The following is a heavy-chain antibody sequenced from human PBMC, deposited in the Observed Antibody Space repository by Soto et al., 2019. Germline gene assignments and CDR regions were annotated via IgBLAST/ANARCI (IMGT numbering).Heavy chain of an antibody. CDR1: GFTFSDAW. V-gene: IGHV3-15*01. D-gene: IGHD3-22*01. J-gene: IGHJ4*02. CDR2: IKSKTNGGGTA. CDR3: TADLYLSSGYSHDF. Sequence: EVQLVESGGDLVKPGGCLRLSCAASGFTFSDAWMSWVRQAPGKGLEWVGRIKSKTNGGGTADYAAPVKGTFTISRDDAKNTVYLQMNSLKTEDTAVYYCTADLYLSSGYSHDFWGQGTLVTVSS.